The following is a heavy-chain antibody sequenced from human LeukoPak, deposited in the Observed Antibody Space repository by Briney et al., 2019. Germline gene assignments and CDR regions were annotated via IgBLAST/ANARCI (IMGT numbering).Heavy chain of an antibody. Sequence: GGPLRLSCAASGFTFSSYAMHWVRQAPGKGLEWVAVISYDGSNKYYADSVKGRFTISRDNSKNTLYLQMNSLRAEDTAVYYCASSIAAAGKLDYWGQGTLVTVSS. D-gene: IGHD6-13*01. J-gene: IGHJ4*02. CDR1: GFTFSSYA. CDR2: ISYDGSNK. V-gene: IGHV3-30*04. CDR3: ASSIAAAGKLDY.